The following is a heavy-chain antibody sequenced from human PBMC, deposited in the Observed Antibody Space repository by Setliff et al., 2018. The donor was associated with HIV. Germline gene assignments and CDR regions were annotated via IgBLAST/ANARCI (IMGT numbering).Heavy chain of an antibody. J-gene: IGHJ6*03. D-gene: IGHD3-10*01. CDR3: AVALGDHFYMDV. CDR2: INKSGGA. V-gene: IGHV4-34*01. Sequence: SETLSLTCAVYGGSSSGSYWSWIRQPPGKGLEWIGEINKSGGAKYNPSLKSRVTISVDTSKNQFSLKLTSVTAADTAVYLCAVALGDHFYMDVWGKGTTVTVSS. CDR1: GGSSSGSY.